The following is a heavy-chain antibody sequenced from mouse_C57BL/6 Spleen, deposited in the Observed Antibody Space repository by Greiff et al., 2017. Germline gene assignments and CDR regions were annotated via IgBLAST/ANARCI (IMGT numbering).Heavy chain of an antibody. D-gene: IGHD1-1*01. CDR1: GYTFTDYY. V-gene: IGHV1-76*01. CDR2: IYPGSGNT. J-gene: IGHJ2*01. Sequence: QVQLQQSGAELVRPGASVKLSCKASGYTFTDYYINWVKQRPGQGLEWIARIYPGSGNTYYTEKFKGKATLTAEKSSSTAYMQLSSLTSEDAAVYFCARGGFINTVVPHFDYWGQGTTLTVSS. CDR3: ARGGFINTVVPHFDY.